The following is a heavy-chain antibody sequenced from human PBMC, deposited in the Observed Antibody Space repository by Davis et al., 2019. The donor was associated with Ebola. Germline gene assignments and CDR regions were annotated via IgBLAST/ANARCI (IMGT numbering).Heavy chain of an antibody. CDR3: AIKGHSSSWDDSFDY. V-gene: IGHV1-46*01. CDR1: GYTFTGYY. Sequence: ASVKVSCKASGYTFTGYYMHWVRQAPGQGLEWMGWINPNSGGSTSYAQKFQGRVTITADESTSTAYMELSSLRSEDTAVYYCAIKGHSSSWDDSFDYWGQGTLVTVSS. D-gene: IGHD6-13*01. J-gene: IGHJ4*02. CDR2: INPNSGGST.